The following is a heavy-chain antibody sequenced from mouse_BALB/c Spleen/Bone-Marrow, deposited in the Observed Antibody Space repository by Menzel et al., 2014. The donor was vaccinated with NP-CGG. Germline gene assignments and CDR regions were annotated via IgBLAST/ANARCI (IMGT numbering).Heavy chain of an antibody. J-gene: IGHJ1*01. D-gene: IGHD1-1*01. CDR1: GYSFTGYF. V-gene: IGHV1-20*02. Sequence: EVKLMESGPELVKPGASVKISCKASGYSFTGYFMNWVMQSHGKSLEWIGRINPYNGDTFYNQKFKGKATSTVDKSSSTAHMELRSRASEDSAVYYCAREGGYYYGSSPYFDVWGAGTTVTVSS. CDR3: AREGGYYYGSSPYFDV. CDR2: INPYNGDT.